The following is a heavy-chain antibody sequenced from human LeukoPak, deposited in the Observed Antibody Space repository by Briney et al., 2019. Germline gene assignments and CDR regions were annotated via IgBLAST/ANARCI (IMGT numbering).Heavy chain of an antibody. Sequence: SETLSLTCTASGGSISSYNWNWIRQPPGKGLEWIGYIYYSGSTNYNPSLKSRVTISVDTSKNQYSLMLSSVTAADTAVYYCARHARGYSYGTSYLDYWGQGTLVTVSS. CDR1: GGSISSYN. CDR3: ARHARGYSYGTSYLDY. J-gene: IGHJ4*02. V-gene: IGHV4-59*08. CDR2: IYYSGST. D-gene: IGHD5-18*01.